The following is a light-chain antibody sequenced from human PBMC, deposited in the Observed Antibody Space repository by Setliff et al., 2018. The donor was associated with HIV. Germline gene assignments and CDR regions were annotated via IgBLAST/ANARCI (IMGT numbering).Light chain of an antibody. V-gene: IGLV1-47*01. CDR3: SSYAGSNSYV. CDR1: SSNIGTNY. Sequence: QSVLAQPPSASGTPGQRVTISCSGSSSNIGTNYLYWYQQLPGTAPKLLISRNNQRSSGVPDRFSGSKSGTSASLAISGLRSEDEADYYCSSYAGSNSYVFGTGTKVTVL. J-gene: IGLJ1*01. CDR2: RNN.